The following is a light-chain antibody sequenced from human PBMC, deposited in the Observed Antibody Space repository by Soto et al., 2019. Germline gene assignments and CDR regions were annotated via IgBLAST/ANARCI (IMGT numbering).Light chain of an antibody. Sequence: VLTQSPGTLSLSPGDRATLSCRTCQGVNSKYLAWYQQKPGQAPRLLIFGASRRASGIPDRFSGGGSGTDFTLTISRLEPEDFAVYYCHQYGTSPQTFGQGTKL. CDR2: GAS. CDR3: HQYGTSPQT. J-gene: IGKJ2*01. CDR1: QGVNSKY. V-gene: IGKV3-20*01.